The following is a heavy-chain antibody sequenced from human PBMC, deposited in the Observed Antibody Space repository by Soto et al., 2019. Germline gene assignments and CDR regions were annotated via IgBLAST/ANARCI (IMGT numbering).Heavy chain of an antibody. J-gene: IGHJ3*02. V-gene: IGHV1-2*02. Sequence: ASVKVSCKASGYTFTGYYMHWVRQAPGQGLEWMGWINPNSGGTNYAQKFQGRVTMTRDTSISTAYMELSRLRSDDTAVYYCARDWLYDSSGYYYGDDAFDIWGQGTMVTVS. CDR2: INPNSGGT. CDR3: ARDWLYDSSGYYYGDDAFDI. D-gene: IGHD3-22*01. CDR1: GYTFTGYY.